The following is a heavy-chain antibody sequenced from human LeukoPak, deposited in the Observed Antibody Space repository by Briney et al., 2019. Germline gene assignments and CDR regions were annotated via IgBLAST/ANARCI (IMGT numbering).Heavy chain of an antibody. CDR3: ARVLTVRSGGYDAFDI. Sequence: GGSLRLSCAASGFTFSRYDMHWVRQVTGKGLEWVSAIDTAGDTYYPGSVKGRFTISRENAKNSLYLQMNSLRAGDTAVYYCARVLTVRSGGYDAFDIWGQGTMVTVPS. J-gene: IGHJ3*02. D-gene: IGHD6-25*01. CDR2: IDTAGDT. V-gene: IGHV3-13*01. CDR1: GFTFSRYD.